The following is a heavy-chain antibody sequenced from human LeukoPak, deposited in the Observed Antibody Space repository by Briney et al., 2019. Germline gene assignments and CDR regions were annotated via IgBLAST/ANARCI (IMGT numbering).Heavy chain of an antibody. Sequence: PGGSLRLSCAACGFTFSSYGMHWVRQAPGKGLEWVQFKRYDRSNKYYADSVKGRFTISRDNSKNTLYLQMNSRRAEDTAVYYCAKMERTGYYDYWGQGTLVTVSS. J-gene: IGHJ4*02. CDR3: AKMERTGYYDY. CDR1: GFTFSSYG. D-gene: IGHD3-9*01. CDR2: KRYDRSNK. V-gene: IGHV3-30*02.